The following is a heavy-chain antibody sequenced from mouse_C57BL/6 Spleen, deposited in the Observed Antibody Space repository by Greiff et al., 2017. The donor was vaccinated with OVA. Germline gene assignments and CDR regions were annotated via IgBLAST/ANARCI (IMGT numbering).Heavy chain of an antibody. CDR1: GYTFTGYW. CDR2: ILPGSGST. CDR3: ARKETAQAPYYYAMDY. J-gene: IGHJ4*01. Sequence: QVQLKESGAELMKPGASVKLSCKATGYTFTGYWIEWVKQRPGHGLEWIGEILPGSGSTNYNEKFKGKATFTADTSSNTAYMQLSSLTPEDSAIYYWARKETAQAPYYYAMDYWGQGTSVTVSS. D-gene: IGHD3-2*02. V-gene: IGHV1-9*01.